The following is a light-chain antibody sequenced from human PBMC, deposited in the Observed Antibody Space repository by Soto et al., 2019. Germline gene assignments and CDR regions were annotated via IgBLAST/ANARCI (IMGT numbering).Light chain of an antibody. V-gene: IGLV2-14*01. CDR3: SSYTSSSTLV. CDR2: DVS. J-gene: IGLJ1*01. CDR1: SSDVGGYNY. Sequence: QSALTQPASVSGSPGQSITISFTGTSSDVGGYNYVSWYQQHPGKAPKLMIYDVSNRPSGVSNRFSGSKSGNTASLTISGLQAEEEADYYCSSYTSSSTLVFGTGTKLTVL.